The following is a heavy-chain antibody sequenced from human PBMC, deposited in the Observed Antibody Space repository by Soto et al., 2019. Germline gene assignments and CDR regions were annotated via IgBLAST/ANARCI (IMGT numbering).Heavy chain of an antibody. CDR2: ISSSSSTI. CDR3: ARDGGQWLNWFDP. CDR1: GFTFSSYS. Sequence: PGGSLRLSCAASGFTFSSYSMNWVRQAPGKRLEWVSYISSSSSTIYYADSVKGRFTISRDNAKNSLYLQMNSLRAEDTAVYYCARDGGQWLNWFDPWGQGTLVTVSS. D-gene: IGHD6-19*01. J-gene: IGHJ5*02. V-gene: IGHV3-48*01.